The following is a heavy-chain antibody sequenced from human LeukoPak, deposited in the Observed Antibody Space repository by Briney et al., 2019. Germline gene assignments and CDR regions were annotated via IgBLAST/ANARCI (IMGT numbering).Heavy chain of an antibody. CDR1: GFTFSSYE. D-gene: IGHD6-25*01. V-gene: IGHV3-48*03. CDR2: ISSSGSTI. J-gene: IGHJ6*02. Sequence: QTGGSLRLSCAASGFTFSSYEMNWVRQAPGKGLEWVSYISSSGSTIYYADSVKGRFTISRDNSEKTVFLQMNSLRGEDTAVYYCAKDRSSGPHYYYGMDVWGQGTTVIVSS. CDR3: AKDRSSGPHYYYGMDV.